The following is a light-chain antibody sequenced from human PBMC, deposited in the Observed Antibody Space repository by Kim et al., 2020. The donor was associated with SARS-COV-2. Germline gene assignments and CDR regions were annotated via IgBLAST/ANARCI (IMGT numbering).Light chain of an antibody. V-gene: IGLV1-44*01. CDR2: SNS. J-gene: IGLJ3*02. CDR1: SSNIGTNT. Sequence: QSVVTQPPSASETPGQRVTTSCSGSSSNIGTNTVNWYQQFLGTAPKLLIYSNSQRPSGVPDRFSGSKSGTSASLAISGLQSEDEADYYCAAWDETLNAWVFGGGTQLTVL. CDR3: AAWDETLNAWV.